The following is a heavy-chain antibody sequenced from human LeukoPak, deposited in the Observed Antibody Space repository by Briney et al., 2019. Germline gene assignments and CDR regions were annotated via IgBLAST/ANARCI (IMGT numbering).Heavy chain of an antibody. V-gene: IGHV1-2*06. D-gene: IGHD2-21*02. CDR2: INPNSGGT. CDR1: GYTFTGYY. Sequence: ASVKVSCKASGYTFTGYYMHWVRQAPGQGLEWMGRINPNSGGTNYAQEFQGRVTMTRDTSISTAYMELSRLRSDDTAVYYCARGWVTVPFDIWGQGTLVAVSS. J-gene: IGHJ3*02. CDR3: ARGWVTVPFDI.